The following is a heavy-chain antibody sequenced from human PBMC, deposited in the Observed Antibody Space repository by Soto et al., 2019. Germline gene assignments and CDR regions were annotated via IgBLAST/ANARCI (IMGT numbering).Heavy chain of an antibody. D-gene: IGHD2-2*01. Sequence: EASVKVSCKASGYTFTSYAFHWVRQAPGQRLEWMGWINAGNGNTKYSQKFQGRVNISRDTSASTAYMELSSLRSEDTAVYYCARNHYCSSTSCYYGPYYYGMDVWGQGTTVTVSS. CDR3: ARNHYCSSTSCYYGPYYYGMDV. J-gene: IGHJ6*02. CDR1: GYTFTSYA. V-gene: IGHV1-3*01. CDR2: INAGNGNT.